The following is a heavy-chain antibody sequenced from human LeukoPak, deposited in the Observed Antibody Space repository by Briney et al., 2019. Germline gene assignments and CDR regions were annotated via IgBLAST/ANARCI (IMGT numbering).Heavy chain of an antibody. J-gene: IGHJ3*02. Sequence: PGGSLRLSCAASGFTFSSYAMSWVRQAPGKGLEWVSAISGSGGSTYYADSVKGRFTISRDNSKNTLYLQMNNLRAEDTAVYYCAKDMLKWLLWGAFDIWGQGTMVTVSS. D-gene: IGHD3-3*01. CDR2: ISGSGGST. CDR1: GFTFSSYA. V-gene: IGHV3-23*01. CDR3: AKDMLKWLLWGAFDI.